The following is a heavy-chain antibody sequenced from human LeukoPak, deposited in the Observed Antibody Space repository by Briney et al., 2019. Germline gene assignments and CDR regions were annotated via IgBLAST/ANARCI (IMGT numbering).Heavy chain of an antibody. CDR2: IRSKVSNYAT. V-gene: IGHV3-73*01. CDR1: GFTFSGSA. J-gene: IGHJ4*02. CDR3: ARDDQYSSGFGY. Sequence: GGSLRLSCAASGFTFSGSAMRWVRQPSGKGLEWIGRIRSKVSNYATAYAASVKGRFTISRDNSKNTLYLQMNSLRAEDTAVYYCARDDQYSSGFGYWGQGTLVTVSS. D-gene: IGHD6-19*01.